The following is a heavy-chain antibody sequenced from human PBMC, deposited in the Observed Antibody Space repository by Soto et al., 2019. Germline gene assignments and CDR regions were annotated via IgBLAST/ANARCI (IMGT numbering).Heavy chain of an antibody. V-gene: IGHV2-5*01. J-gene: IGHJ4*02. CDR2: IYWYDDK. Sequence: QITLKESGPTLVKPTQTLTLTCTFSGFSLSTSGVGVGWISLPQGKALEWLALIYWYDDKRYSPSVKSRLTITKDTTKNQVVLTMTNMDPVDTATYYCVHRPSPTKYYYIRRSYFDYWGQGTLVTVSS. D-gene: IGHD3-10*01. CDR1: GFSLSTSGVG. CDR3: VHRPSPTKYYYIRRSYFDY.